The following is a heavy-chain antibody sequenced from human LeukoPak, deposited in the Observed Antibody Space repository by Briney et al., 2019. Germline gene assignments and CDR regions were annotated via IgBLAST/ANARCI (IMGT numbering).Heavy chain of an antibody. Sequence: GGSLRLSCVASGFSFSSHSMNWVRQAPGKGLEWVSAISGSGGSTYYADSVKGRFTISRDNSKNTLYLQMNSLRAEDTAVYYCAKDPSAAAAPEGWFDPWGQGTLVTVSS. D-gene: IGHD6-13*01. J-gene: IGHJ5*02. CDR3: AKDPSAAAAPEGWFDP. CDR2: ISGSGGST. CDR1: GFSFSSHS. V-gene: IGHV3-23*01.